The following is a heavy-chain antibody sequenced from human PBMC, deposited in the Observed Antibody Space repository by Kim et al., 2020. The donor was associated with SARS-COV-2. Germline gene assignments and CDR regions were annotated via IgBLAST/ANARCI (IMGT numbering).Heavy chain of an antibody. CDR1: GFTFSNYN. V-gene: IGHV3-48*02. J-gene: IGHJ6*01. D-gene: IGHD3-9*01. Sequence: GGSLRLSCAASGFTFSNYNMNWVRQAPGKGLEWVSYITSSSAMYYADSVKGRFTISRDNAKNSLYLQMNSLRDEDTAVYYCARESLYYDTLTGYY. CDR3: ARESLYYDTLTGYY. CDR2: ITSSSAM.